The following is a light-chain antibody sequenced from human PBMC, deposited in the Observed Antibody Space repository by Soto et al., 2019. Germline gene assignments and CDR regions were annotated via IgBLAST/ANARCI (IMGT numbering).Light chain of an antibody. Sequence: EIVMTQSPATLSVSPGERATLSCRASQSVSSNLAWYQQKPGQAPRLLIYGASTRATGIPARFSGSGSGTEFTLTISXXXXXXXXVXXXHSATFGQGTKLEIK. CDR3: HSAT. J-gene: IGKJ2*01. CDR2: GAS. CDR1: QSVSSN. V-gene: IGKV3-15*01.